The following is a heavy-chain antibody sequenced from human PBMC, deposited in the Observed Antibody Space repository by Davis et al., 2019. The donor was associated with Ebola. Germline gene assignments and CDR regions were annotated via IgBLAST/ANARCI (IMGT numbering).Heavy chain of an antibody. CDR1: GGSFSGYY. V-gene: IGHV4-34*01. D-gene: IGHD2-15*01. J-gene: IGHJ4*02. CDR3: AGCSGGSCYYFDY. CDR2: IYHSGST. Sequence: SETLSLTCAVYGGSFSGYYWSWIRQPPGKGLEWIGEIYHSGSTNYNPSLKSRVTISVDKSKNQFSLKLSSVTAADTAVYYCAGCSGGSCYYFDYWGQGTLVTVSS.